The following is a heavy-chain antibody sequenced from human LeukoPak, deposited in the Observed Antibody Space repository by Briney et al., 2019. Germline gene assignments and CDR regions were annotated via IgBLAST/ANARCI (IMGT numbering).Heavy chain of an antibody. Sequence: PSETLSLTCAVSGGSINSPKSWSWVRQPPGKGLEWIGDRYHSGGTNYNPSLKSRVTISVDTSKNQFSLEPNSVTAADTAVYYCGAYRTLDDAFDIWGQGTLVTVSS. V-gene: IGHV4-4*02. D-gene: IGHD3-16*01. CDR2: RYHSGGT. CDR3: GAYRTLDDAFDI. J-gene: IGHJ3*02. CDR1: GGSINSPKS.